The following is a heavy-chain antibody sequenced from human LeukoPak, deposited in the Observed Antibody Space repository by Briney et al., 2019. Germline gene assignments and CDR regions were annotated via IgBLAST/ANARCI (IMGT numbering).Heavy chain of an antibody. J-gene: IGHJ5*02. V-gene: IGHV4-31*03. Sequence: SETLSLTCTVSGGSISSGGYYWSWIRQHPGKGLEWIGYIYYSGSTYYNPSLKSRVTISVDTSKNQFSLKLSSVTAADTAVYYCARGAWYSSSWRYWFDPWGQGTLVTVSS. CDR2: IYYSGST. CDR1: GGSISSGGYY. D-gene: IGHD6-13*01. CDR3: ARGAWYSSSWRYWFDP.